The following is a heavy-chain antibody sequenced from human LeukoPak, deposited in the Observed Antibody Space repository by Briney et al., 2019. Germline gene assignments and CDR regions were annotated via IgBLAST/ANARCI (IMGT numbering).Heavy chain of an antibody. J-gene: IGHJ4*02. CDR2: MNPNSGNT. D-gene: IGHD3-16*01. Sequence: GASVKVSCKASGYTFTSYDINWVRQATGQGLEWMGWMNPNSGNTGYAQKFQGRVTITRNTSISTAYMELSSLRSEDTAVYYCAKGRGFRVWDPWDNWGQGTLITVSS. CDR3: AKGRGFRVWDPWDN. V-gene: IGHV1-8*03. CDR1: GYTFTSYD.